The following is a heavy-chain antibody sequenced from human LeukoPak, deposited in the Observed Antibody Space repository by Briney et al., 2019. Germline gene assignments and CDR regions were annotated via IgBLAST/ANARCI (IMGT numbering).Heavy chain of an antibody. V-gene: IGHV1-69*05. CDR3: ARAGYSSSWSHYYYYYMDV. CDR1: GGTFSSYA. Sequence: SVKVSCKASGGTFSSYAISWVRQAPGQGLEWMGGIIPVFGTANYAQKFQGRVTITTDESTSTAYMELSSLRSEDTAVYYCARAGYSSSWSHYYYYYMDVWGKGTTVTVSS. D-gene: IGHD6-13*01. CDR2: IIPVFGTA. J-gene: IGHJ6*03.